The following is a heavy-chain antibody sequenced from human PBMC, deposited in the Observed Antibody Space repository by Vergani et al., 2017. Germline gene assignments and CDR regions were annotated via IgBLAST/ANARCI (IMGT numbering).Heavy chain of an antibody. J-gene: IGHJ5*02. D-gene: IGHD7-27*01. CDR2: ISGNNDDV. V-gene: IGHV3-21*04. CDR3: AKPNWGSNWFDP. Sequence: EVQLVESGGGLVKPGGSLRLSCVASGFTFSHYSMNWVRQAPGKGLEWVSSISGNNDDVYYADSVKGRFTISRDNSKNTLYLQMNSLRAEDTAVYYCAKPNWGSNWFDPWGQGTLVTVSS. CDR1: GFTFSHYS.